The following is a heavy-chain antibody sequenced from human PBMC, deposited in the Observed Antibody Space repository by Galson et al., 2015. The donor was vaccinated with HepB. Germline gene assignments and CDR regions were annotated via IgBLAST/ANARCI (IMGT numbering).Heavy chain of an antibody. V-gene: IGHV3-48*01. CDR3: ARAPRDCSSTSCYAGPYYYYMDV. D-gene: IGHD2-2*01. Sequence: SLRLSCAASGFTFSSYSMNWVRQAPGKGLEWVSYISSSSSTIYYADSVKGRFTISRDNAKNSLYLQMNSLRAEDTAVYYCARAPRDCSSTSCYAGPYYYYMDVWGKGTTVTVSS. J-gene: IGHJ6*03. CDR1: GFTFSSYS. CDR2: ISSSSSTI.